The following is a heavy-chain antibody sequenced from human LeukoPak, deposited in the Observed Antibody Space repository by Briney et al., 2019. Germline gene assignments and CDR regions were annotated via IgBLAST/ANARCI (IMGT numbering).Heavy chain of an antibody. Sequence: SETLSLTCTVSGSSISSNSYYWAWIRQSPGKGLEWIGTIYYTGRTCYNPSLNGRVAISVDTSKNQFSLRLSSVTAADTAVYYCVCLRGYNNWGQGTLVTVSS. V-gene: IGHV4-39*01. J-gene: IGHJ4*02. D-gene: IGHD1-14*01. CDR1: GSSISSNSYY. CDR3: VCLRGYNN. CDR2: IYYTGRT.